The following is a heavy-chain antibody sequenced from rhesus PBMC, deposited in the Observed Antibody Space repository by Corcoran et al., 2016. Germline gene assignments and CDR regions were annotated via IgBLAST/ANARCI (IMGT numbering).Heavy chain of an antibody. CDR2: IYWDDDK. Sequence: QVTLKESGPALVKPTQTLTLTCTFSGFSLTTSGMGVGWIRQPPGKALEWLALIYWDDDKRYSTSLKSRLTISKDTSKNQVVLTMTNMDPVDTATYYCARVRVYCSSPYCSSMTGDVGGPG. J-gene: IGHJ5-1*01. V-gene: IGHV2-174*01. D-gene: IGHD2-15*01. CDR1: GFSLTTSGMG. CDR3: ARVRVYCSSPYCSSMTGDV.